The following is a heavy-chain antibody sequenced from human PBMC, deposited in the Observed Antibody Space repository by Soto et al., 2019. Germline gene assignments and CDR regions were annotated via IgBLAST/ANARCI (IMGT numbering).Heavy chain of an antibody. J-gene: IGHJ3*02. CDR1: EFTFRHYA. Sequence: GGSLRLSCAASEFTFRHYAMSWVRQAPGKGLEWVSAISGGGGSTHYTDSVKGRFTVSRDNSKNILYLQMSGLRAEDTAIYYCAKDAGYSNSWQCDFDIWGQGTLVTVS. CDR2: ISGGGGST. V-gene: IGHV3-23*01. D-gene: IGHD6-13*01. CDR3: AKDAGYSNSWQCDFDI.